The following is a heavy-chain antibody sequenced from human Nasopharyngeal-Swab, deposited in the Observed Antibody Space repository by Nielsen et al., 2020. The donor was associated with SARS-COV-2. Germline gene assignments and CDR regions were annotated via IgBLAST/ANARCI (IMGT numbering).Heavy chain of an antibody. J-gene: IGHJ6*04. Sequence: GESLKISCAASGFTFRDYYMSWIRQAPGRGLEWVSYISSSSSYTNYADSVKGRFTISRDNAKNSLYLQMNSLRAEDTAVYYCARGSGGMDVWGKGTTVTVSS. D-gene: IGHD3-16*01. CDR3: ARGSGGMDV. CDR1: GFTFRDYY. CDR2: ISSSSSYT. V-gene: IGHV3-11*06.